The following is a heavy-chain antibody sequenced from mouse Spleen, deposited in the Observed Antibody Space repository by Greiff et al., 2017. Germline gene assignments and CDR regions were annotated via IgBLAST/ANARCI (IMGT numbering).Heavy chain of an antibody. V-gene: IGHV3-2*02. J-gene: IGHJ4*01. D-gene: IGHD2-10*02. CDR1: GYSITSDYA. CDR3: ARRGYGNYLYAMDY. CDR2: ISYSGST. Sequence: EVKLVESGPGLVKPSQSLSLTCTVTGYSITSDYAWNWIRQFPGNKLEWMGYISYSGSTSYNPSLKSRISITRDTSKNQFFLQLNSVTTEDTATYYCARRGYGNYLYAMDYWGQGTSVTVSS.